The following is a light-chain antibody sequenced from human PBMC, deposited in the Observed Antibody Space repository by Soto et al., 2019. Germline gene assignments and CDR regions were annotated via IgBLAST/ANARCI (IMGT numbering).Light chain of an antibody. CDR2: DAS. Sequence: EIVLTQSPATLSLSPGDRATLSCRASQSVSSYLARHQQKPGQAPRLLIYDASNRATGVPARFTGSGSGTDFTLTISSLEPEDFAVYYCQQRSNWPLTFGGGTKVEIK. CDR1: QSVSSY. V-gene: IGKV3-11*01. CDR3: QQRSNWPLT. J-gene: IGKJ4*01.